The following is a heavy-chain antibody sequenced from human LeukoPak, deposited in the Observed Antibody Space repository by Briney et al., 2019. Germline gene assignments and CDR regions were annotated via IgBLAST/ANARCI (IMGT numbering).Heavy chain of an antibody. V-gene: IGHV3-48*01. D-gene: IGHD6-13*01. Sequence: GGSLRLSCAASGFTLSSYSMNWVRQAPGKGLEWVSYISSSSSTIYYADSVKGRFTISRDNAKNSLYLQMNSLRAEDTAVYYCAKPEIAAAGRNDAFDIWGQGTMVTVSS. CDR1: GFTLSSYS. CDR2: ISSSSSTI. CDR3: AKPEIAAAGRNDAFDI. J-gene: IGHJ3*02.